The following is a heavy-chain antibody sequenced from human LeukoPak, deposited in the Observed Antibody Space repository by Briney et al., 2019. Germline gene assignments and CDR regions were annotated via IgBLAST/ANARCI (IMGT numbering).Heavy chain of an antibody. V-gene: IGHV4-39*07. CDR3: ARDSADTIFGVVNYFDY. D-gene: IGHD3-3*01. Sequence: SETLSLTCTVSGGSISSSSYYWGWIRQPPGKGLEWIGSIYYSGSTYYNPSLKSRVTISVDTSKNQFSLKLSSVTAADTAVYYCARDSADTIFGVVNYFDYWGQGTLVTVSS. J-gene: IGHJ4*02. CDR1: GGSISSSSYY. CDR2: IYYSGST.